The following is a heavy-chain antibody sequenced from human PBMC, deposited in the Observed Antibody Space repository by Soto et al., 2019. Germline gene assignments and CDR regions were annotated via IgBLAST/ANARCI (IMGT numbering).Heavy chain of an antibody. CDR2: ISSDGRNK. CDR1: GFTFSNYN. CDR3: ARRPVVSAFDY. D-gene: IGHD2-15*01. Sequence: PGGSLRLSCAASGFTFSNYNMHWVRQAPGKGLEWVAAISSDGRNKYYRDSVKGRFTISRDNSENTLYLQMDSLRAEDTALYYCARRPVVSAFDYWGQGTLVTVSS. J-gene: IGHJ4*02. V-gene: IGHV3-30-3*01.